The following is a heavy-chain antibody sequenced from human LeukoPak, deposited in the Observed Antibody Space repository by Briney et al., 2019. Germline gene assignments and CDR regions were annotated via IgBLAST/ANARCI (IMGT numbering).Heavy chain of an antibody. J-gene: IGHJ5*02. Sequence: GGSLRLSCVPSRLAFSQAWMSWVRQAPGKGLEWVGRIKSESDGGTTDYAAPVKGRFTISRDDSKNTLFLQMNSLQTEDTAVYYCTTSGWFDHWGQGTLVTVSS. D-gene: IGHD1-26*01. CDR1: RLAFSQAW. V-gene: IGHV3-15*01. CDR2: IKSESDGGTT. CDR3: TTSGWFDH.